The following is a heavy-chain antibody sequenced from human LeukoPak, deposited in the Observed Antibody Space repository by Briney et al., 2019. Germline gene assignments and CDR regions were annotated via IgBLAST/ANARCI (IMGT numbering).Heavy chain of an antibody. CDR3: ARGRGDSSSWYFDY. V-gene: IGHV3-7*01. CDR1: GFTFSSYW. CDR2: IKQDGSEK. D-gene: IGHD6-13*01. Sequence: GGSPRLSCEASGFTFSSYWMSWVRQAPGKGLEWVANIKQDGSEKYYVDSVKGRFTISRDKAKNSLYLQMNSLRAEDTAVYYCARGRGDSSSWYFDYWGQGTLVTVSS. J-gene: IGHJ4*02.